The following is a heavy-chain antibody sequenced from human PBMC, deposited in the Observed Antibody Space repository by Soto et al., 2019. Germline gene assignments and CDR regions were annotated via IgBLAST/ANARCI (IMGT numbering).Heavy chain of an antibody. D-gene: IGHD2-15*01. CDR2: ISYDGSNK. CDR1: GFTFSSYG. V-gene: IGHV3-30*18. CDR3: AKDRRDCSDGNCYSRYYYYYGMDV. Sequence: QVQLVESGGGVVEPGRSLRLSCAASGFTFSSYGMHWVRQAPGKGLEWVAVISYDGSNKYYADSVKGRFTISRDNSKNTLYLQMNRLRGEDTAVYYCAKDRRDCSDGNCYSRYYYYYGMDVWGQGTTVTVSS. J-gene: IGHJ6*02.